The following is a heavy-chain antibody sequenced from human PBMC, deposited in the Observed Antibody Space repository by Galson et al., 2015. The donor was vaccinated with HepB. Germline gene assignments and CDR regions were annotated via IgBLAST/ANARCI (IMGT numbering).Heavy chain of an antibody. V-gene: IGHV3-53*01. CDR2: IYSGGST. J-gene: IGHJ6*03. D-gene: IGHD2-2*02. CDR3: ARGGCSSTSCYTRLPQYYYYYYYMDV. Sequence: SLRLSCAASGFTVSSNYMSWVRQAPGKGLEWVSVIYSGGSTYYADSVKGRFTISRDNSKNTLYLQMNSLRAEDTAVYYCARGGCSSTSCYTRLPQYYYYYYYMDVWGKGTTVTVSS. CDR1: GFTVSSNY.